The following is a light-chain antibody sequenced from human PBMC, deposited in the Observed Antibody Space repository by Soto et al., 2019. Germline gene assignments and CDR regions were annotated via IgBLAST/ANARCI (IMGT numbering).Light chain of an antibody. CDR3: QQYYTYPFT. CDR1: QGVSTS. Sequence: AIQMTQSPSSFSASTGDRVTITCRASQGVSTSLAWYQRKPGQAPKLLIYATSTLYSGVPSRFSGSGSGTEFPLTISCLQSEDFATYFCQQYYTYPFTFGPGTDVDV. CDR2: ATS. J-gene: IGKJ3*01. V-gene: IGKV1-8*01.